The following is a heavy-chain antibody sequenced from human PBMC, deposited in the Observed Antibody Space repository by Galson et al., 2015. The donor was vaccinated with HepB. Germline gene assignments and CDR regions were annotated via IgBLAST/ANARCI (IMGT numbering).Heavy chain of an antibody. V-gene: IGHV3-48*02. CDR3: ARDYYNSGSYPCDY. D-gene: IGHD3-10*01. Sequence: SLRLSCAASGFTFTTYNMNWVRQAPGKGLEWISYISSSGSTIYYADSVKGRFTISRDNAKNSLYLQMNSLRDEDTAVYYCARDYYNSGSYPCDYWGRGTLVTVSS. J-gene: IGHJ4*02. CDR1: GFTFTTYN. CDR2: ISSSGSTI.